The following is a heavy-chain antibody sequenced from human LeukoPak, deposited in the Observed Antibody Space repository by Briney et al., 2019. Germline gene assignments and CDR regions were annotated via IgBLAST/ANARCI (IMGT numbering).Heavy chain of an antibody. CDR1: GFTFSTYG. V-gene: IGHV3-23*01. CDR2: ISGTGGST. CDR3: ATRPTVGGTTPTFDY. D-gene: IGHD1-26*01. J-gene: IGHJ4*02. Sequence: GGSLRLSCAASGFTFSTYGMYWVRQAPGRGLEWVSAISGTGGSTYYADSVRGRFTISRDNSKNTLYLQMNSLRAEDTAAYNCATRPTVGGTTPTFDYWGQGTLVTVSS.